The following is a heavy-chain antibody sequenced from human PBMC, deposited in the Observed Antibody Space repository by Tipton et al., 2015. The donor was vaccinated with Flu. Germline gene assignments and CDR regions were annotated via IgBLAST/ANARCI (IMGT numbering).Heavy chain of an antibody. CDR3: ARGSGSGTYVIFDY. Sequence: TLSLTCTVSGGSISRSSYYWGWIRQPPGKGLEWIGSIYSSGSTYYNPSLKSRVTMSIDTSKDQFSLKLSSVTAADTAVYYCARGSGSGTYVIFDYWGQGTLVTVSS. V-gene: IGHV4-39*07. J-gene: IGHJ4*02. D-gene: IGHD3-10*01. CDR1: GGSISRSSYY. CDR2: IYSSGST.